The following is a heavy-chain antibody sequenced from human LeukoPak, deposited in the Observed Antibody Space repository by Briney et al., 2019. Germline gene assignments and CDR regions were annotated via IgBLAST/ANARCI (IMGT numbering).Heavy chain of an antibody. V-gene: IGHV4-59*01. CDR1: GGSISSYY. Sequence: SETLSLTCTVSGGSISSYYWSWLRQPPGKGLEWIGYVYYSGSTNYNPSLKSRVTISVDTSKNQFSLKLSSVTAADTAVYYCARYYYGSGSYYRDWGQGTLVTVSS. CDR2: VYYSGST. D-gene: IGHD3-10*01. J-gene: IGHJ4*02. CDR3: ARYYYGSGSYYRD.